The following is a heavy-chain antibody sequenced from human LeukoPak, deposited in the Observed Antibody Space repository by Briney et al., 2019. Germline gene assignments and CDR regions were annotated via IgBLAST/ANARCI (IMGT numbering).Heavy chain of an antibody. CDR1: GFTFGSYA. V-gene: IGHV3-23*01. CDR2: ISGSGGST. CDR3: ARGYIGPDY. Sequence: PGGSLRLSCAASGFTFGSYAMSWVRQAPGKGLEWVSAISGSGGSTYYADSVKGRFTISRDNSKNTLYLQMNSLTDEDTAVYYCARGYIGPDYWGQGTLVTVSS. D-gene: IGHD5-12*01. J-gene: IGHJ4*02.